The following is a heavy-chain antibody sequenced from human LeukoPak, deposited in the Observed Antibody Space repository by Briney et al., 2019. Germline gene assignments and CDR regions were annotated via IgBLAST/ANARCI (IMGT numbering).Heavy chain of an antibody. CDR3: ASPPGIAAAGLFDY. CDR2: IYYSGST. V-gene: IGHV4-39*01. CDR1: GGSISSSSYY. J-gene: IGHJ4*02. D-gene: IGHD6-13*01. Sequence: PSETLSLTCTVSGGSISSSSYYWGWLRQPPGKGLEWIGSIYYSGSTYYNPSLKSRVTISVDTSKNQFSLKLSSVTAADTAVYYCASPPGIAAAGLFDYWGQGTLVTVSS.